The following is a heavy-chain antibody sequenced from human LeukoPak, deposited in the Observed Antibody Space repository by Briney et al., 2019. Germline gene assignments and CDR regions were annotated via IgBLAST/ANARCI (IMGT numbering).Heavy chain of an antibody. D-gene: IGHD2-2*01. J-gene: IGHJ4*02. CDR3: ARDQHYATDY. CDR1: GYMFTSYD. V-gene: IGHV1-46*03. CDR2: VSSSGANT. Sequence: ASVKVSCKASGYMFTSYDMQWVRQAPGQGLEWMGMVSSSGANTKYAQKFRGRVTMTSDTSTSTVYMELSSLISDDTAVYYCARDQHYATDYWGQGTLVTVCS.